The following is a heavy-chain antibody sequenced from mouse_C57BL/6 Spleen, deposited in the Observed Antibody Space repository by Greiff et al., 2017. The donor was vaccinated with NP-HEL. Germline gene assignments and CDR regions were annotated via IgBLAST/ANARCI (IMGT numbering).Heavy chain of an antibody. CDR2: ISSGSSTI. CDR1: GFTFSDYG. CDR3: ARPGDSSFAY. Sequence: EVHLVESGGGLVKPGGSLKLSCAASGFTFSDYGMHWVRQAPEKGLEWVAYISSGSSTIYYADTVKGRFTISRDNAKNTLFLQMTSLRSEDTAMYYCARPGDSSFAYWGQGTLVTVSA. J-gene: IGHJ3*01. V-gene: IGHV5-17*01. D-gene: IGHD2-12*01.